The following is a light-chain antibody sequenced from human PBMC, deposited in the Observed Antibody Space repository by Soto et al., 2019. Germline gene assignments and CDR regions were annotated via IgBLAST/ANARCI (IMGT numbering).Light chain of an antibody. J-gene: IGKJ5*01. CDR1: QNITNF. V-gene: IGKV1-39*01. Sequence: DIQMTQSPSSLSASVGDRFTIACRASQNITNFLNWYQQKPGKAPKLLIYSASSLHSGVPSRFSGSRSGTDFTLTISSLQPEDFATYYCQQANSFPLTFGQGTRPEI. CDR2: SAS. CDR3: QQANSFPLT.